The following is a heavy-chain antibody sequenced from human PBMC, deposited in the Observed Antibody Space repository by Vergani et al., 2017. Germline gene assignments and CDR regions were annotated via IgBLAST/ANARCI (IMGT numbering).Heavy chain of an antibody. D-gene: IGHD3-22*01. CDR1: GYTLTSYA. J-gene: IGHJ6*03. CDR3: AGDGDSSGYYLYYYYYMDV. Sequence: QVQLVQSGAEVKKPGSSVKVSCNASGYTLTSYAMHWVRQAPGQRLAWMGWINAGNDNTKYSQKFKGRVTITRDTSASTAYMELSSLRSEDPAVYYCAGDGDSSGYYLYYYYYMDVWGKGTTVTVSS. CDR2: INAGNDNT. V-gene: IGHV1-3*01.